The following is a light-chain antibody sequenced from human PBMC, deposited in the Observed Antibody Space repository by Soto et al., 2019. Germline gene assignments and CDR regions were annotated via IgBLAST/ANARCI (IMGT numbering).Light chain of an antibody. J-gene: IGKJ1*01. CDR2: SAS. CDR3: QQYNSYTWT. CDR1: QGISNY. V-gene: IGKV1-27*01. Sequence: DIQMTQSPSSLSSSLGDRVTITCRASQGISNYLACYQRKPGKVPDLLISSASTLQSGAPSRFSGSGSGTEFTLTTSSLQTDDFATYDGQQYNSYTWTFGQGTKVDIK.